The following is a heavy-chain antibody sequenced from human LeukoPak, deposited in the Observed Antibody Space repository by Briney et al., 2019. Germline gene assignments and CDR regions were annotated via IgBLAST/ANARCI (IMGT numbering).Heavy chain of an antibody. V-gene: IGHV3-66*01. CDR3: ARAPGFSSGWLSYFDY. J-gene: IGHJ4*02. D-gene: IGHD6-19*01. CDR1: GFTVSSNY. CDR2: IYSGGST. Sequence: GGSLRLSCAASGFTVSSNYMSWVRQAPGKGLEWVSVIYSGGSTYYADSVKGRFTISRDNSKNTLYLQMNSLRAEDTAVYYCARAPGFSSGWLSYFDYWGQGTLVTVSS.